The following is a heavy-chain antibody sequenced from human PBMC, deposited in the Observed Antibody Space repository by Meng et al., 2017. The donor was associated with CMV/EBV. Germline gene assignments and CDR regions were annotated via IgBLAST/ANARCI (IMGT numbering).Heavy chain of an antibody. Sequence: SETLSLICTVSGGSISSYYWSWIRQPPGKGLEWIGYIYYSGSTNYNPSLKSRVTISVDTSKNQFSLKLSSVTAADTAVYYCASGYYYYGMDVWGQGTTVTVSS. CDR3: ASGYYYYGMDV. CDR2: IYYSGST. J-gene: IGHJ6*02. CDR1: GGSISSYY. V-gene: IGHV4-59*01.